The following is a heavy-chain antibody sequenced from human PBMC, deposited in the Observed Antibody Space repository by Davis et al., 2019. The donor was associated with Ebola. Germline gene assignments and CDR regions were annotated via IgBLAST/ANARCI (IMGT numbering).Heavy chain of an antibody. V-gene: IGHV1-18*01. CDR1: GGTFSSYA. CDR3: ARVNYDFWSGYDY. CDR2: ISAYNGNT. J-gene: IGHJ4*02. Sequence: ASVKVSCKASGGTFSSYAISWVRQAPGQGLEWMGWISAYNGNTNYAQKLQGRVTMTTDTSTSTAYMELRSLRSDDTAVYYCARVNYDFWSGYDYWGQGTLVTVSS. D-gene: IGHD3-3*01.